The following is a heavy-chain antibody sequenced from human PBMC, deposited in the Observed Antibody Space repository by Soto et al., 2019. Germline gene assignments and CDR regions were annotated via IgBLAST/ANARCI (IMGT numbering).Heavy chain of an antibody. D-gene: IGHD5-18*01. CDR2: ISAYNGNT. J-gene: IGHJ4*02. CDR3: AREPYSYGYYYYFDY. Sequence: ASVKVSCKASGYTFASYAISWMRQAPGQGLEWMGWISAYNGNTNYAQKLQGRVTMTTDTSTSTAYMELRSLRSDDTAVYYCAREPYSYGYYYYFDYWGQGTLVTVSS. V-gene: IGHV1-18*01. CDR1: GYTFASYA.